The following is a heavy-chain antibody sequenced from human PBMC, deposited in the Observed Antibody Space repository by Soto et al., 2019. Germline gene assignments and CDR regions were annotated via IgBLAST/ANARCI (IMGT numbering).Heavy chain of an antibody. J-gene: IGHJ5*01. CDR3: ARGRYCLTGRCFPNWFDS. CDR1: GDSISNLDYF. CDR2: IYKSATT. D-gene: IGHD7-27*01. Sequence: QVQLLESGPGLVKPSQTLSLTCSVSGDSISNLDYFWAWIRQPPGQALEYIGYIYKSATTYYNPSFESRVAISVHTSKSQFSLNVTSVTAADTAVYFCARGRYCLTGRCFPNWFDSWGQGALVTVSS. V-gene: IGHV4-30-4*01.